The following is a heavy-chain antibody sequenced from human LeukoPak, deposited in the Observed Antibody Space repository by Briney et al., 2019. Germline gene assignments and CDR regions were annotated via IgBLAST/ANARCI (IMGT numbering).Heavy chain of an antibody. CDR1: GFNFDDYA. J-gene: IGHJ4*02. CDR2: ISWHSGSI. D-gene: IGHD6-13*01. Sequence: GRSLRLSCAASGFNFDDYAMHWVRQAPGKGLEWVSGISWHSGSIGYADSVKGRFTISRDNAKNSLYLQMNSLRPEDTALYYCAKDSSGFSSSWYPFDHWGQGTLVTVSS. V-gene: IGHV3-9*01. CDR3: AKDSSGFSSSWYPFDH.